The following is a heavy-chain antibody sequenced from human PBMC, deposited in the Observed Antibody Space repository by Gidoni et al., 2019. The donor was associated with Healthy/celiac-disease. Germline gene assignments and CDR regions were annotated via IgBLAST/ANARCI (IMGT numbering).Heavy chain of an antibody. Sequence: QVQLQQWGAGLLKPSETLSLTCAVYGGSFSGYYWSWIRQPPGKGLEWIGEINHSGSTNYNPSLKSRVTISVDTSKNQFSLKLSSVTAADTAVYYCARESRGPAFDIWGQGTMVTVSS. D-gene: IGHD3-10*01. CDR2: INHSGST. J-gene: IGHJ3*02. CDR3: ARESRGPAFDI. V-gene: IGHV4-34*01. CDR1: GGSFSGYY.